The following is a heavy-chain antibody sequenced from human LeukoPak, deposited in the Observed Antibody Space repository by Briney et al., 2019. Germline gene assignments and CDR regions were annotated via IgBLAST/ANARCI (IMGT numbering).Heavy chain of an antibody. V-gene: IGHV1-69*13. J-gene: IGHJ3*02. Sequence: SVKVSSKAFVGTFSSYAISWVRQAPGQGLEWMGGIIPIFGTANYAQKFQGRVTITADESTSTAYMELSSLRSEDTAVYYCARLPEPVWSGTQSDAFDIWGQGTMVTVSS. CDR2: IIPIFGTA. CDR3: ARLPEPVWSGTQSDAFDI. D-gene: IGHD3-3*01. CDR1: VGTFSSYA.